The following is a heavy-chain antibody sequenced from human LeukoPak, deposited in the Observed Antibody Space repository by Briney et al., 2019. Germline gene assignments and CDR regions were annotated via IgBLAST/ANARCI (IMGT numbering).Heavy chain of an antibody. D-gene: IGHD1-1*01. CDR3: ARSTGTPQGYYYYYMDV. Sequence: SETLSLTCTVSGGSISSYYWSWIRQPAGKGLEWIGRIYTSGSTNYNPSLKSRVTMSVDTSKNQFSLKLSSVTAADTAVYYRARSTGTPQGYYYYYMDVWGKGTTVTVSS. CDR2: IYTSGST. J-gene: IGHJ6*03. CDR1: GGSISSYY. V-gene: IGHV4-4*07.